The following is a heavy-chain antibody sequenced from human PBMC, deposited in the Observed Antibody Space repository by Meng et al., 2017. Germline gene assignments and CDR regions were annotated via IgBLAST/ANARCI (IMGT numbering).Heavy chain of an antibody. V-gene: IGHV4-4*07. CDR2: IYTSGST. J-gene: IGHJ2*01. D-gene: IGHD4-17*01. CDR3: AGDYGDYRDWYFDL. Sequence: QGQLQGSGPGLVKPSETRSLTCTVSGGSISSYYWSWIRQPAGKGLEWIGRIYTSGSTNYNPSLKSRVTMSVDTSKNQFSLKLSSVTAADTAVYYCAGDYGDYRDWYFDLWGRGTLVTVSS. CDR1: GGSISSYY.